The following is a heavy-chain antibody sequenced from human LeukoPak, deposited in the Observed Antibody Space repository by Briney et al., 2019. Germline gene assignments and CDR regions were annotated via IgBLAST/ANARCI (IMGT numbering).Heavy chain of an antibody. CDR1: GGSFSGYY. V-gene: IGHV4-34*01. CDR2: INHSGST. Sequence: SETLSLTCAVYGGSFSGYYWGWIRQPPGKGLEWIGEINHSGSTNYNPSLKSRVTISVDTSKNQFSLKLSSVTAADTAVYYCARRPFTFRGVIVAFDYWGQGTLVTVSS. D-gene: IGHD3-16*02. CDR3: ARRPFTFRGVIVAFDY. J-gene: IGHJ4*02.